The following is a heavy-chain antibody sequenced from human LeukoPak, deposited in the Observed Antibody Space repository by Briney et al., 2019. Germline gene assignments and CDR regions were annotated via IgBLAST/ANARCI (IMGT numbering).Heavy chain of an antibody. CDR1: GFTFSSYW. D-gene: IGHD6-19*01. CDR2: IKQDGSEK. Sequence: GGSLRLSCAASGFTFSSYWMSWVRQAPGKGLEWVANIKQDGSEKYYVDSVKGRFTISRDNSKNTLYLQINSLRAEDTAVYYCAKRDTVAGTEDYWGQGTLVTVSS. J-gene: IGHJ4*02. CDR3: AKRDTVAGTEDY. V-gene: IGHV3-7*03.